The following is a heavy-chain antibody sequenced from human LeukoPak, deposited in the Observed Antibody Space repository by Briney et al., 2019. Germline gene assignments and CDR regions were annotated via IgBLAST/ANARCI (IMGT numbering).Heavy chain of an antibody. CDR2: IYNRGNT. CDR1: GGSISIYY. CDR3: AREGDPGSGYNYGNWLDP. V-gene: IGHV4-4*08. J-gene: IGHJ5*02. D-gene: IGHD5-24*01. Sequence: SETLSLTCTVSGGSISIYYWSWIRQPPGKGLEWLGYIYNRGNTNYNPSLKSRVTISVDTSKNQFSLKLSSVTAADTAVYYCAREGDPGSGYNYGNWLDPWGQGTLVTVSS.